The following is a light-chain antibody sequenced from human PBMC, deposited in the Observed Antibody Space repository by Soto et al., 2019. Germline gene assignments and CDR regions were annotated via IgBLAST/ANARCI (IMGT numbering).Light chain of an antibody. J-gene: IGLJ1*01. V-gene: IGLV2-8*01. CDR3: TSYAGSNNYV. Sequence: QSALTQPPSASGSPGQSVTISCTGTSSDVGRYNFVSWYQQHPGKGPKLIISDVSERPSGVPDRFSGSKSGNTASLTVSGLQHEDEADYYCTSYAGSNNYVFGTGTKLTVL. CDR1: SSDVGRYNF. CDR2: DVS.